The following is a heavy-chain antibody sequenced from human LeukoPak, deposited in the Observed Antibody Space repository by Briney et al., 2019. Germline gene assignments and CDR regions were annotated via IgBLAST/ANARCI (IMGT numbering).Heavy chain of an antibody. J-gene: IGHJ4*02. CDR2: INTNTGNP. V-gene: IGHV7-4-1*02. D-gene: IGHD3-22*01. Sequence: ASVKVSCKASGYTFTSYGISWVRQAPGQGLEWMGWINTNTGNPTYAQGFTGRFVSSLDTSVSTAYLQISSLKAEDTAVYYCARAWMGTKFRYYYDSSGYYGIDYWGQGTLVTVSS. CDR3: ARAWMGTKFRYYYDSSGYYGIDY. CDR1: GYTFTSYG.